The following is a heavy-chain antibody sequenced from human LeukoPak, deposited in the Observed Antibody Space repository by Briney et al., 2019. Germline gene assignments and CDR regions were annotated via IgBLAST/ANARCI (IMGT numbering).Heavy chain of an antibody. Sequence: SEALSLTCTVSGASISSDSNYWAWVRQPPGKGLQWVGSIYHTGSTFYNPSLMSRVSISIDSSKNQFSLKLSSVTVADTALYYCARDISISWFYSWGQGTLVSVSS. CDR3: ARDISISWFYS. CDR1: GASISSDSNY. J-gene: IGHJ5*01. CDR2: IYHTGST. D-gene: IGHD3-3*02. V-gene: IGHV4-39*07.